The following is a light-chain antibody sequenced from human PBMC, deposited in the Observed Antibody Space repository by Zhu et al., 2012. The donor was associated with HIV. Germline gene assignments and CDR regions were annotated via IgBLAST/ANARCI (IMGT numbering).Light chain of an antibody. J-gene: IGKJ2*01. CDR3: QHYVPSPMYT. Sequence: EIVMTQSPATLSVSPGERATLSCRASQTVSRNYLAWYQQKPGQAPRLLIYGASRRVTGIPDRFSGSGSGTDFTLTISRLEPEDFAVYYCQHYVPSPMYTFGLGDQAGDQT. V-gene: IGKV3-20*01. CDR1: QTVSRNY. CDR2: GAS.